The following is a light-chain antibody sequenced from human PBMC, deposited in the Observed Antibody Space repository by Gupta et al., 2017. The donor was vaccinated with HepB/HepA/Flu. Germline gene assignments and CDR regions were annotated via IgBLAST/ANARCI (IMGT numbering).Light chain of an antibody. V-gene: IGLV2-14*03. CDR3: SSYTSTSTV. J-gene: IGLJ3*02. Sequence: QSALTQPASVSGSPGQSITISCTGTSIDAGGYNYVSWYQQYPGKVPKLIIYAVSYRPSGISNRFSGSKSGNTAYLTISGLQAEDEADYYCSSYTSTSTVFGGGTKVTVL. CDR1: SIDAGGYNY. CDR2: AVS.